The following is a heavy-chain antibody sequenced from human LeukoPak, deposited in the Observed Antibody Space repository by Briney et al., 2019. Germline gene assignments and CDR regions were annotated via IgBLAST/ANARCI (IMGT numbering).Heavy chain of an antibody. Sequence: SQTLSLTCTVSGGSISSGSYYWSWIRQPAGKGLEWIGRIYTSGSTNYNPSLKSRLTISVDTSKNQFSLKLSSVTAADTAVYYCARESPLGHYFDYWGQGTLVTVSS. J-gene: IGHJ4*02. D-gene: IGHD3-16*01. CDR1: GGSISSGSYY. V-gene: IGHV4-61*02. CDR3: ARESPLGHYFDY. CDR2: IYTSGST.